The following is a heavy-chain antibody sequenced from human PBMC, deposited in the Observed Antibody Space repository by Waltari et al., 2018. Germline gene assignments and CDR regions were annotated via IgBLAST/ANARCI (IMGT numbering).Heavy chain of an antibody. CDR3: AKDEGNRIAPTFGMDA. CDR1: VFPLAGYA. J-gene: IGHJ6*02. D-gene: IGHD3-16*01. V-gene: IGHV3-23*01. CDR2: MSGSGLI. Sequence: EFQLLEAGGGLAQPGGSLRRSCAAFVFPLAGYALPWVRQAPGKGLEWVSLMSGSGLIEYADSVKGRFTISRDNAKNTLYLEMNRLRVEDTAVYFCAKDEGNRIAPTFGMDAWGHGTTVLVS.